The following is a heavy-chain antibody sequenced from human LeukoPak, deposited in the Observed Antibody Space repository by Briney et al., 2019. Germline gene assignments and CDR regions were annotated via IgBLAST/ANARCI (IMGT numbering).Heavy chain of an antibody. Sequence: GGSLRLSCVASGFTFSRNVLHWVRQAPGKGLEWVATISYDGNNKFHADSVKGRFTISRDNSRNTVYLQMDSLRPEDTAVYHCAKGGIPTGPYYYFYYMDVWGNGTTATVSS. CDR3: AKGGIPTGPYYYFYYMDV. CDR2: ISYDGNNK. D-gene: IGHD3/OR15-3a*01. V-gene: IGHV3-30*01. CDR1: GFTFSRNV. J-gene: IGHJ6*03.